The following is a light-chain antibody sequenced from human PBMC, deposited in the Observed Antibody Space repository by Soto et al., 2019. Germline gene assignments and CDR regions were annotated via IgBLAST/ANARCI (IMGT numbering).Light chain of an antibody. CDR1: HDISTF. Sequence: DIQLTQSPSLLSASIVDRVTITCRASHDISTFLAWYQQKPGKAPKLLIYEASTLQSGFPSRLSGSASGTEFPLTISGMLPEAFAAYYCQQLYTLPFTFGQWNRL. CDR3: QQLYTLPFT. J-gene: IGKJ5*01. CDR2: EAS. V-gene: IGKV1-9*01.